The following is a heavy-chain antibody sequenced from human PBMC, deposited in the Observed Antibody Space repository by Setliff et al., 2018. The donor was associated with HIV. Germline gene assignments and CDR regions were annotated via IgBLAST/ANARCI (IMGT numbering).Heavy chain of an antibody. J-gene: IGHJ4*02. V-gene: IGHV4-59*01. CDR2: IYYSGST. CDR1: GGSISSYY. Sequence: SETLSLTCIVSGGSISSYYWSWIRQPPGKGLEWIGYIYYSGSTNYNPSLKNRVTISIDTSKKQFSLNLSSVTAADTAVYYCARDAGGSVGNYYFDYWAREPWSPSPQ. D-gene: IGHD2-15*01. CDR3: ARDAGGSVGNYYFDY.